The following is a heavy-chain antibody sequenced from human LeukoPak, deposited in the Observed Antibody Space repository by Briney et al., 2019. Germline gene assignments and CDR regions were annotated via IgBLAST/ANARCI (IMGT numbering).Heavy chain of an antibody. CDR1: GFTFDDYA. V-gene: IGHV3-9*01. D-gene: IGHD6-19*01. Sequence: GGSLRLSCAASGFTFDDYAMHWVRQAPGKGLEWVSGISWNSGSIGYADSVKGRFTISRDNAKNSLYLQMNSLRAEDTALYYCAKDMGAVAGYAFDIWGQGTMVTVSS. CDR3: AKDMGAVAGYAFDI. CDR2: ISWNSGSI. J-gene: IGHJ3*02.